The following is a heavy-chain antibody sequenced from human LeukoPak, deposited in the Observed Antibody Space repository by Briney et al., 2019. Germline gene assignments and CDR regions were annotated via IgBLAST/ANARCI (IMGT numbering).Heavy chain of an antibody. CDR3: VRGIHY. V-gene: IGHV3-7*05. J-gene: IGHJ4*02. CDR2: INQDGSKQ. D-gene: IGHD5-18*01. CDR1: GFTFSSHW. Sequence: PGGALRLSCAASGFTFSSHWMSWVRQAPGKGLDWVANINQDGSKQDYVDSVKGRFTISRDNAKNALDPQMNNLRAEVTAVYYCVRGIHYWGQGTLVTVSS.